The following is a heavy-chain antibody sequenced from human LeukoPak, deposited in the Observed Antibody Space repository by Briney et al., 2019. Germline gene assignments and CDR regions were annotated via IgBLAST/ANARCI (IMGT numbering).Heavy chain of an antibody. CDR3: ARSGKWELILFDY. V-gene: IGHV3-48*01. J-gene: IGHJ4*02. CDR1: GFTFSSYS. D-gene: IGHD1-26*01. CDR2: ISSSSSTI. Sequence: GGSVRLSCAASGFTFSSYSMNWVRQAPGKGLEWVSYISSSSSTIYYADSVKGRFTISRDNAKNSLYLQMNSLRAEDTAVYYCARSGKWELILFDYWGQRTLVTVSS.